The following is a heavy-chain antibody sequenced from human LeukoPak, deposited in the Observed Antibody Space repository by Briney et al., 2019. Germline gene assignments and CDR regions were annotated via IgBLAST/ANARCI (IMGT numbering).Heavy chain of an antibody. CDR3: ARDPGYSYGLDY. D-gene: IGHD5-18*01. V-gene: IGHV3-66*01. J-gene: IGHJ4*02. CDR2: IYSGGST. CDR1: GGSISSSTNW. Sequence: ETLSLTCAVSGGSISSSTNWWSWVRQPPGKGLEWVSVIYSGGSTNYADSVKGRFTISRDNSKNTLYLQMNSLRADDTAVYYCARDPGYSYGLDYWGQGTLVTVSS.